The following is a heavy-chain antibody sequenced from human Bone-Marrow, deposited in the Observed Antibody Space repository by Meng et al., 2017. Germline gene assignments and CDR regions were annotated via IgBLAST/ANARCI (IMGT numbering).Heavy chain of an antibody. J-gene: IGHJ4*02. D-gene: IGHD5-24*01. CDR3: VGADGYNFFDY. Sequence: LSLTCAASGFTVSSTYMSWVRQAPGKGLEWVSVFYRGGDIYYADSVRGRFTISRDNSQNTLYLQMNSLRPADTAVYYCVGADGYNFFDYWGQGTLVTVSS. CDR1: GFTVSSTY. V-gene: IGHV3-66*02. CDR2: FYRGGDI.